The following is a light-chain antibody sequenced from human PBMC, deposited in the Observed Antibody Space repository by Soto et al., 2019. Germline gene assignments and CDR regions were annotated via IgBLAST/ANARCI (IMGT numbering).Light chain of an antibody. CDR1: QSVSSNY. J-gene: IGKJ5*01. Sequence: SPGTLSLSPGERATLSCRASQSVSSNYLAWYQQKPGQAPRLLIYGASSGATGIPDRFSGSGSGTDFTLTISRLEPEDFAVYYCQQHGSSPITFGQGTRLEIK. CDR3: QQHGSSPIT. CDR2: GAS. V-gene: IGKV3-20*01.